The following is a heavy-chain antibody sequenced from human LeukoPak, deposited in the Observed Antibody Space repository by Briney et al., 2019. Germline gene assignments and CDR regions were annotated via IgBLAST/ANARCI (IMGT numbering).Heavy chain of an antibody. CDR3: ARAGAVGSSGTSYGGY. V-gene: IGHV3-48*03. D-gene: IGHD4-23*01. Sequence: PGGSLRLSCAASGFTFSSYNMNWVRQAPGKRLQWVSYISSSGDTTYYADSVKGRFTISRDNAKNSVYLQMSSLRADDTAVYYCARAGAVGSSGTSYGGYWGQGTLVTVSS. CDR2: ISSSGDTT. J-gene: IGHJ4*02. CDR1: GFTFSSYN.